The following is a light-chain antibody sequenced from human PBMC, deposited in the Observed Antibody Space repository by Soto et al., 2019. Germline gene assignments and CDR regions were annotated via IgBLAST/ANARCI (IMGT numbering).Light chain of an antibody. CDR3: QQYSSFPLT. J-gene: IGKJ4*01. Sequence: DIQMTQSPSTLSASVGDRVTITCRASQTISTWLAWYQQKPGKAPNLLIYDISSLESGVPSRFSGGGSGTEFTLTISSLQPDDSATYYCQQYSSFPLTFGGGTKVDIK. CDR2: DIS. V-gene: IGKV1-5*01. CDR1: QTISTW.